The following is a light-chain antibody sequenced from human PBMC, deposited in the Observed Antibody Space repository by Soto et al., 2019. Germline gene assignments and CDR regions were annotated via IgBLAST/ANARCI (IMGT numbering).Light chain of an antibody. J-gene: IGLJ3*02. Sequence: QSALTQPASVSGSPGQSITISCTGTSSDIGSYNYVSWYQQHPGKAPKLIIYDVASRPSGVSDRFSGSKSGNTASLTISGLQAVDEADYSCSSYTNTLWVFGGGTKLTVL. CDR1: SSDIGSYNY. CDR2: DVA. CDR3: SSYTNTLWV. V-gene: IGLV2-14*03.